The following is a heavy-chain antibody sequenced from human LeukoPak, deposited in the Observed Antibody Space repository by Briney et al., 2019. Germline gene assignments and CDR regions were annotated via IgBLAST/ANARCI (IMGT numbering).Heavy chain of an antibody. Sequence: GASVKVSCKASGYTFTSYYMHWVRQAPGQGLEWMGWINPNSGGTNYAQKFQGRGTMTRDTSISTAYMELSRLRSDDTAVYYCARAPRAATVVLPDYWGQGTLVTVSS. CDR2: INPNSGGT. J-gene: IGHJ4*02. D-gene: IGHD1-14*01. CDR3: ARAPRAATVVLPDY. CDR1: GYTFTSYY. V-gene: IGHV1-2*02.